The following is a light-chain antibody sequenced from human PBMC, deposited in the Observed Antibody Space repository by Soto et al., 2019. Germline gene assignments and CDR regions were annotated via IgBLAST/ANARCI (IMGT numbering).Light chain of an antibody. V-gene: IGLV2-11*01. Sequence: QSVLTQPRSVSGSPGQSVTISCTGTSSDVGTYTYVSWYQQHPGKAPKLIIYDVIKRPSGVPDRFSGSKSGNTASLTISGLQAEDEADYYCSSYTSSSTRVFGTGTKVTVL. CDR3: SSYTSSSTRV. CDR2: DVI. CDR1: SSDVGTYTY. J-gene: IGLJ1*01.